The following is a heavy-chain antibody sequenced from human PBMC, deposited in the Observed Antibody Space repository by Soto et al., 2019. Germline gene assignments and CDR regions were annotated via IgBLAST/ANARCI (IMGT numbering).Heavy chain of an antibody. CDR1: GFTFSNYA. CDR2: ISSAGRT. CDR3: ARAESSYASGWYAY. D-gene: IGHD6-19*01. J-gene: IGHJ4*02. Sequence: EVQLLESGGGLVQPGGSLRLSCVASGFTFSNYAMSWVRQAPGKGLEWVSAISSAGRTYYADSVKGRFTISRDKSKNTLYLQMNSLRAEDTAVHYCARAESSYASGWYAYWGQGTLVTVSS. V-gene: IGHV3-23*01.